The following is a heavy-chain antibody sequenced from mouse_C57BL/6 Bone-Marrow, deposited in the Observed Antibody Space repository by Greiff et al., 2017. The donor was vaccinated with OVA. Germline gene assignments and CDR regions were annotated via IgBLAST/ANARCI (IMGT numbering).Heavy chain of an antibody. Sequence: QVQLQQPGAELVRPGTSVKLSCKASGYTFTSYWMHWVKQRPGQGLEWIGVIDPSDSYTNYNQKFKGKATLTVDTSSSTAYMQLSSLTSEDSAVYYCARGAWLLRGFAYWGQGTLVTVSA. J-gene: IGHJ3*01. CDR2: IDPSDSYT. CDR3: ARGAWLLRGFAY. V-gene: IGHV1-59*01. CDR1: GYTFTSYW. D-gene: IGHD2-3*01.